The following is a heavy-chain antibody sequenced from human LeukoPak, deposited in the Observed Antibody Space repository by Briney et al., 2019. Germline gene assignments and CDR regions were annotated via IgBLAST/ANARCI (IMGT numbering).Heavy chain of an antibody. V-gene: IGHV4-59*02. D-gene: IGHD7-27*01. J-gene: IGHJ5*02. CDR3: TRGHWGLQS. CDR2: IHHSGNS. CDR1: GAAVTDYY. Sequence: PSETLSLTCTVSGAAVTDYYWSWIRQSPGKGLEWISYIHHSGNSDYNPSLRSRVTTSLDTSKNQFSLNLISVTAADTAVYYCTRGHWGLQSWSQGTLVTVSS.